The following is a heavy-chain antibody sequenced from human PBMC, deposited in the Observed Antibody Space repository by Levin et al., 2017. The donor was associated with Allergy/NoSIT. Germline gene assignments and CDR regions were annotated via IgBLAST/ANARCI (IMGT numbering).Heavy chain of an antibody. D-gene: IGHD3-10*01. Sequence: GGSLRLSCAASDFTLKDYEFNWVRQAPGKGLEWFSYIGSIGIGSTTYYADSVKGRFTISRDDAKHSLYLQMNNLGRENTAFYFCARDGSYLTNGLDYWGQGTLVTVSS. V-gene: IGHV3-48*03. CDR1: DFTLKDYE. CDR3: ARDGSYLTNGLDY. CDR2: IGSIGIGSTT. J-gene: IGHJ4*02.